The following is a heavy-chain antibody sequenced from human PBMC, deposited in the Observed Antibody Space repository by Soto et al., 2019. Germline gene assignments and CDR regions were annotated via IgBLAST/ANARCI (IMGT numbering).Heavy chain of an antibody. D-gene: IGHD3-3*01. Sequence: GGSLRLSCSAGGCSFDNYAMGWVRQAPGKGLDRVSAISGSGVVTHYADSVKGRFTVSRDDSKNTLYLQMNSLSAEDTAIYYCARASVSMTTFRVLIPSHCYFGLCGGVTLV. CDR3: ARASVSMTTFRVLIPSHCYFGL. V-gene: IGHV3-23*01. CDR1: GCSFDNYA. CDR2: ISGSGVVT. J-gene: IGHJ2*01.